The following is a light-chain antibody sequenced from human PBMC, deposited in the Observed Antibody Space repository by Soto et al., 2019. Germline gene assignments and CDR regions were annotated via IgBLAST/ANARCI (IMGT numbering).Light chain of an antibody. Sequence: QSVLTQPASVSGSPGQSITISCTGTSSDVGGYNYVSWYQQHPGKAPKLMIYEVSNRPSGVSDRFSGSKSGTSASLAITGLQAEDEADYYCQSHDNSLRGSVFGGGTKVTVL. V-gene: IGLV2-14*01. CDR3: QSHDNSLRGSV. J-gene: IGLJ2*01. CDR2: EVS. CDR1: SSDVGGYNY.